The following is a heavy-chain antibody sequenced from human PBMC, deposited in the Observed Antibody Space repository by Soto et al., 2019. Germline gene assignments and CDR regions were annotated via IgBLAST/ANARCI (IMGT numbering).Heavy chain of an antibody. CDR2: FDPEDGET. D-gene: IGHD2-15*01. CDR1: GYTLTDLS. J-gene: IGHJ5*02. CDR3: ANPQKHLKTKVDWFDP. Sequence: GASVKVSCKVSGYTLTDLSMHWVRQAPGKGLEWMGGFDPEDGETIYAQKIQGRVTMTEDTSTDTAYMELSSLRSEDTAVYYCANPQKHLKTKVDWFDPWGQGTLVTVSS. V-gene: IGHV1-24*01.